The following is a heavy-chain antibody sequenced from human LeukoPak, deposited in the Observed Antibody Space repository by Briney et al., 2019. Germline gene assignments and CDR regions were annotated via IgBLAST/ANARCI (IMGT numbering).Heavy chain of an antibody. V-gene: IGHV3-74*01. Sequence: GGSLRLSCAASGFTFSSYWMHSVRQAPGKGLVWVSRINSDGSSTSYADYVKGRFTISRDNAKNTLYLQMNSLRAEDTAVYYCARGTWATLYYYYMDVWGKGTTVTVSS. J-gene: IGHJ6*03. CDR3: ARGTWATLYYYYMDV. CDR2: INSDGSST. CDR1: GFTFSSYW. D-gene: IGHD5-24*01.